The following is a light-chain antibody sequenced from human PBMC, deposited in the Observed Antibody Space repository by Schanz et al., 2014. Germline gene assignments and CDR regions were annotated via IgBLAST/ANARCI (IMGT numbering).Light chain of an antibody. CDR1: SSNIGAGYD. V-gene: IGLV1-40*01. J-gene: IGLJ2*01. Sequence: QSVLTQPPSVFGAPGQRVTISCTGSSSNIGAGYDVHWYQQPPGAAPKLLMFTNIHRPAGVPDRFSGSKSGTSASLAISGLQAEDEAYYYCQSYDSSLSVVVFGGGTKLTVL. CDR3: QSYDSSLSVVV. CDR2: TNI.